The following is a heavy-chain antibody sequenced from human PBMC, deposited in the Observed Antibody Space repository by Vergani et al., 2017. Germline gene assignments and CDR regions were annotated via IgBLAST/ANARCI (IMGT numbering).Heavy chain of an antibody. CDR2: ISYDGSNK. V-gene: IGHV3-30*18. CDR1: GCTFSSYG. J-gene: IGHJ6*03. D-gene: IGHD2-15*01. CDR3: AKDGRYCSGGSCLKGYMDV. Sequence: QVQLVESGGGVVQPGRSLRLSCAASGCTFSSYGMHWVRQAPGKGLEWVAVISYDGSNKYYADSVKGRFTISRDNSKNTLYLQMNSLRAEDTAVYYCAKDGRYCSGGSCLKGYMDVWGKGTTVTVSS.